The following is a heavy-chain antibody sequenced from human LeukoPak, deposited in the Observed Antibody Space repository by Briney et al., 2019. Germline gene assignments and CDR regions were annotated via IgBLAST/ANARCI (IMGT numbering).Heavy chain of an antibody. D-gene: IGHD3-22*01. Sequence: GGSLRLSCAASGFTVSSNYMSWVRQAPGKGLEWVSVIYSGGSTYYADSVKGRFTISRDNSKNTLYLQMNSLRAEDTAVYYCARGQYYYDGSGYFDYWGQGTLVTVSS. J-gene: IGHJ4*02. CDR1: GFTVSSNY. V-gene: IGHV3-53*01. CDR3: ARGQYYYDGSGYFDY. CDR2: IYSGGST.